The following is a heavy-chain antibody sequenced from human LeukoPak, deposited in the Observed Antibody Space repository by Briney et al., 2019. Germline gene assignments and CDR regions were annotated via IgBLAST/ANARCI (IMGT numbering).Heavy chain of an antibody. V-gene: IGHV3-30-3*01. D-gene: IGHD1-26*01. J-gene: IGHJ4*02. CDR1: GFTFNIYA. CDR3: ARTMYITGSSDFDY. CDR2: ISYDGSKT. Sequence: PGGSLRLSCAASGFTFNIYAMHWVRQAPGKGLEWVAVISYDGSKTYYADSVKGRFTISRDNSKSTLYLQMNSLRAEDTALYYCARTMYITGSSDFDYWGQGTLVTVSS.